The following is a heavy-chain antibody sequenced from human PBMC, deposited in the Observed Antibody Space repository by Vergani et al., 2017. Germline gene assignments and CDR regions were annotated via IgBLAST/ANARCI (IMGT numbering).Heavy chain of an antibody. CDR1: EFTFSTYS. CDR2: IKSDGSIT. V-gene: IGHV3-74*02. J-gene: IGHJ5*01. Sequence: EVQLVESGGGLVKTGGSLRLSCAASEFTFSTYSMNWVRQSPEKGLVWVSRIKSDGSITNYADSVKGRFTISRDNAKNTLYLEMNSLRGDDTAIYYCVRARCSGPCFMSNWFDSWGQGTLVTVSS. D-gene: IGHD5-12*01. CDR3: VRARCSGPCFMSNWFDS.